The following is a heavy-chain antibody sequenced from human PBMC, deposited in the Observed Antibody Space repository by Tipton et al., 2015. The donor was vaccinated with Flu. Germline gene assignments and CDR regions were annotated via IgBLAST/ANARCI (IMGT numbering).Heavy chain of an antibody. CDR1: GGSISGYY. Sequence: TLSLTCTVSGGSISGYYWTWIRQPPGKGLEWIGYIYYTGYPYYNSSLKSRLVMSIDTSKKQFSLRLSSVTAADTAVYYCARGDPGVDITTITGKFDYWGQGTLVPVSS. CDR3: ARGDPGVDITTITGKFDY. D-gene: IGHD1-14*01. V-gene: IGHV4-59*12. CDR2: IYYTGYP. J-gene: IGHJ4*02.